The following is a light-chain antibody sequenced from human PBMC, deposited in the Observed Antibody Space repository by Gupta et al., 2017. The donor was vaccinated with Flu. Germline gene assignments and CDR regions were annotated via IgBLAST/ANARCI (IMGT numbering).Light chain of an antibody. Sequence: GDRVVITCRASHIVVRFLHWCQQKPGKAPELIIYLASNVETGVPSRFSGSGSGTEFTLTINNLQPEKFATYNSQQGYNAPRTFGPGTKVEL. J-gene: IGKJ1*01. CDR1: HIVVRF. CDR3: QQGYNAPRT. CDR2: LAS. V-gene: IGKV1-39*01.